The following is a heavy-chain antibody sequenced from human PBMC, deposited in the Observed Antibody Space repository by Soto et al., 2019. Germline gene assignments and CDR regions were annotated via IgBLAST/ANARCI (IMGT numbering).Heavy chain of an antibody. Sequence: QVQLVESGGGVVQPGRSPRLSCAASGFIFSNYGMHWVRQAPGKGLEWVAVISYDGSNKYYADSVKGRFTISRDNSKNALYLQMNSLTTEDTALYYCAKELRGYSYGQNWGHGTLVTVSS. CDR3: AKELRGYSYGQN. D-gene: IGHD5-18*01. CDR1: GFIFSNYG. V-gene: IGHV3-30*18. CDR2: ISYDGSNK. J-gene: IGHJ4*01.